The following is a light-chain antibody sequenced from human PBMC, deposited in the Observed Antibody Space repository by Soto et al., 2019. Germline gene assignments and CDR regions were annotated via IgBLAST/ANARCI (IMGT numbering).Light chain of an antibody. CDR1: SSDVGRYNY. CDR2: EVS. Sequence: QSALTQPASVSGSPGQSITISCTGTSSDVGRYNYVSWYQQHPGKATKLMIYEVSNRPSGVSNRFSASKSGNTASLTISGLQAEDEADYYCTSYTSSTTWGFGGGTQLTV. CDR3: TSYTSSTTWG. V-gene: IGLV2-14*01. J-gene: IGLJ2*01.